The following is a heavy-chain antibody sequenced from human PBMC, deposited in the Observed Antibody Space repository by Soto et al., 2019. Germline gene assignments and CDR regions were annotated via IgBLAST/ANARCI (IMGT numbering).Heavy chain of an antibody. CDR1: GGSLSGFY. CDR2: IKDGGYT. V-gene: IGHV4-34*01. CDR3: ARGQEGVVATH. Sequence: QVQLQQWGAGLLKPSETLSLNCAVNGGSLSGFYWSWIRQPPGKGLEWIGEIKDGGYTNYSPSLKSRATISADRSNNQFSLRLNSVTAADTGVYSCARGQEGVVATHWDQGALVTVSS. J-gene: IGHJ4*02. D-gene: IGHD5-12*01.